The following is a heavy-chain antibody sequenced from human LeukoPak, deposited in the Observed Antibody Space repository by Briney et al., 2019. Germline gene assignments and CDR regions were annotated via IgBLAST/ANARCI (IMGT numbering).Heavy chain of an antibody. CDR1: GGSISSSSYY. Sequence: SETLSLTCTVSGGSISSSSYYWGWIRQPPGKGLEWIGSIYYSGSTYHNPSLKSRVTISVDTSKNQFSLKLSSVTAADTAVYYCARDRPDSGSYYPLHWGQGALVTVSS. CDR3: ARDRPDSGSYYPLH. CDR2: IYYSGST. D-gene: IGHD1-26*01. V-gene: IGHV4-39*07. J-gene: IGHJ4*02.